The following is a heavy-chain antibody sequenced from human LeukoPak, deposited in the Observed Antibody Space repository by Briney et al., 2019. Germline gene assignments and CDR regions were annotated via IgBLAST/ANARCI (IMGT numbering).Heavy chain of an antibody. J-gene: IGHJ4*02. V-gene: IGHV4-34*01. CDR1: GGSFSGYY. D-gene: IGHD1-26*01. Sequence: PSETLSLTCAVYGGSFSGYYWSWIRQPPGKGLEWIGEINHSGSTNYNPSLKSRVTISVDTSKNQFSLKLSSVTAADTAVYYCARFIVGATPHYWGQGTLVTVSS. CDR2: INHSGST. CDR3: ARFIVGATPHY.